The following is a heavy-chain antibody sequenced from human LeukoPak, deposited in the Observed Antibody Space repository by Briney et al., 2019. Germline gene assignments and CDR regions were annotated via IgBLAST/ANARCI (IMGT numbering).Heavy chain of an antibody. CDR2: INPNSGGT. V-gene: IGHV1-2*02. Sequence: ASVKVSCKASGYTFTSYDINWVRQATGQGLEWMGWINPNSGGTNYAQKFQGRVTMTRDTSISTAYMELSRLRSDDTAVYYCARDDKTYYYDSSGYYPYWYWGQGTLVTVSS. CDR1: GYTFTSYD. CDR3: ARDDKTYYYDSSGYYPYWY. D-gene: IGHD3-22*01. J-gene: IGHJ4*02.